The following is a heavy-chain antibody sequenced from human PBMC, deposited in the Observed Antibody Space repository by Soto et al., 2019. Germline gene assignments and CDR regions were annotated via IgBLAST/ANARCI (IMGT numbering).Heavy chain of an antibody. CDR3: ARGVPH. CDR2: ISYSGST. V-gene: IGHV4-31*01. CDR1: GGSISSGGYY. Sequence: QVQLQESGPGLVKPSQTLSLTCTVSGGSISSGGYYWSWIRQHPGTGLEWIGYISYSGSTYYNPXLXRXXTISVDTSKNPFSLILNSVTAADTAVYYCARGVPHWGQGTLVTVSS. J-gene: IGHJ4*01.